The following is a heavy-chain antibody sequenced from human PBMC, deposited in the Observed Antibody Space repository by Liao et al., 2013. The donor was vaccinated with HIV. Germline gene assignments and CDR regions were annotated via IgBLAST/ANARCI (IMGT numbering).Heavy chain of an antibody. CDR2: ISYSGST. D-gene: IGHD2-2*01. V-gene: IGHV4-39*07. Sequence: QVQLHQWGAGLLKPSETLSLTCTVSGDSITSSSYYWGWIRQPPGKGLEWIGSISYSGSTYYNPSLKSRVTISVDTSKNEFSLKLSSVTAADTAMYYCAGFPSTSYYYYMDVWGKGTTVTVSS. CDR1: GDSITSSSYY. CDR3: AGFPSTSYYYYMDV. J-gene: IGHJ6*03.